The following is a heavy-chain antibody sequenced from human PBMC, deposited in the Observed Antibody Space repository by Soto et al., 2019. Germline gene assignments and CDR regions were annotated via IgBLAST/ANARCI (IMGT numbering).Heavy chain of an antibody. Sequence: GGSLRLSCAASGVTVSSYARSWVRQAPGKGLEWVSDIGSARSGGNKYYAESVKGRFSISSDNSNNTLYLQMNSPRAEDTALYYCANDLRVGPFLDGLDVWGQGTTVTVSS. J-gene: IGHJ6*02. D-gene: IGHD3-10*01. CDR3: ANDLRVGPFLDGLDV. V-gene: IGHV3-23*01. CDR1: GVTVSSYA. CDR2: IGSARSGGNK.